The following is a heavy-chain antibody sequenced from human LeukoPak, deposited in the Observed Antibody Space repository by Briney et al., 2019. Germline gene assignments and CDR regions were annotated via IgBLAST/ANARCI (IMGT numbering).Heavy chain of an antibody. J-gene: IGHJ4*02. D-gene: IGHD1-26*01. CDR2: IYYSGST. CDR3: ARILSGSSL. V-gene: IGHV4-59*02. CDR1: GGSVSSYH. Sequence: PSEILSLTCTVSGGSVSSYHWSWIRQPPGKGLEWIGYIYYSGSTNHNPSLKSRVTISVDTSKNQFSLKLSSVTAADTAVYYCARILSGSSLWGQGTLVTVSS.